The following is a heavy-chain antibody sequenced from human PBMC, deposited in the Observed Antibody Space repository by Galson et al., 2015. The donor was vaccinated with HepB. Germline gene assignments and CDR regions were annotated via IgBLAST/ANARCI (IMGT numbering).Heavy chain of an antibody. CDR3: ARDSTMVRGVYPDAFDI. V-gene: IGHV3-30-3*01. CDR1: GFTFSSYA. CDR2: ISYDGSNK. D-gene: IGHD3-10*01. Sequence: SLRLSCAASGFTFSSYAMHWVRQAPGKGLEWVAVISYDGSNKYYADSVKGRFTISRDNSKNTLYLQMNSLRAEDTAVYYCARDSTMVRGVYPDAFDIWGQGTMVTVSS. J-gene: IGHJ3*02.